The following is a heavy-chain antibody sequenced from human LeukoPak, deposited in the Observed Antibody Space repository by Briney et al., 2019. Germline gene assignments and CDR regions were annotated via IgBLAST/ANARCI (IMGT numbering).Heavy chain of an antibody. CDR3: ARDRGGSQLDY. Sequence: PGGSLRLSCAASGFTFSSYDMHWVRQATGKGLEWVSAIGTAGDTYYPGSVKGRFTISRENAKNSLYLQMNSLRAGDTAVYYCARDRGGSQLDYWGQGTLVTVSS. CDR2: IGTAGDT. V-gene: IGHV3-13*01. CDR1: GFTFSSYD. J-gene: IGHJ4*02. D-gene: IGHD3-16*01.